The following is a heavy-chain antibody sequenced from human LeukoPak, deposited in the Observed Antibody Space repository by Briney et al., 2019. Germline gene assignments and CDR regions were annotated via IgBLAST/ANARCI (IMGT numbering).Heavy chain of an antibody. CDR2: VYYSGTA. J-gene: IGHJ4*02. CDR3: ARAGYSTTKIFDY. CDR1: GDSIIGYY. D-gene: IGHD5-12*01. Sequence: PSETLSLTCTVSGDSIIGYYRTWIRQPPGKGLEWIGYVYYSGTAIYTPSLKSRVTISVDTSKNQFSLKLSSVTAADTAVYYCARAGYSTTKIFDYWGQGALVTVSS. V-gene: IGHV4-59*12.